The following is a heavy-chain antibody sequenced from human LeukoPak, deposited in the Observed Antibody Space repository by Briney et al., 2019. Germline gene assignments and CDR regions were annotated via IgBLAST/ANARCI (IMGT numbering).Heavy chain of an antibody. CDR2: ISGSGGST. CDR3: AKDTSIVATINWFDP. V-gene: IGHV3-23*01. D-gene: IGHD5-12*01. J-gene: IGHJ5*02. Sequence: GGTLRLSCAASGFTFSTYALTWVRQVPGEGLEWVSGISGSGGSTYYADSVKGRFTISRDKSKNTLYLQMNSLRAEDTAVYYCAKDTSIVATINWFDPWGQGTLVTVPS. CDR1: GFTFSTYA.